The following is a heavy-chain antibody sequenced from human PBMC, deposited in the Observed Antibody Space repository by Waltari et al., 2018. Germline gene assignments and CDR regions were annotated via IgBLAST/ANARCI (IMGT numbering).Heavy chain of an antibody. D-gene: IGHD6-13*01. V-gene: IGHV4-4*07. CDR3: ARWGSSWYSASAFDI. CDR2: IYTSGST. J-gene: IGHJ3*02. CDR1: GGSISSYY. Sequence: QVQLQESGPGLVKPSETLSLTCTVSGGSISSYYWSWIRQPAGKGLEWIGRIYTSGSTNYNPAIKSRVTMSVDTSKSQFSLKLSSVTAADTAVYYCARWGSSWYSASAFDIWGQGTMVTVSS.